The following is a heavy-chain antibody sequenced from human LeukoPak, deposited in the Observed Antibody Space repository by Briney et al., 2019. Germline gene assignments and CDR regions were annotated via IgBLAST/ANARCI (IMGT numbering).Heavy chain of an antibody. CDR1: GGSISSSSYY. D-gene: IGHD1-26*01. J-gene: IGHJ4*02. CDR2: IYYSGST. CDR3: ARDRRFPVWVRPLAPVGPDY. V-gene: IGHV4-39*07. Sequence: SETLSLTCTVSGGSISSSSYYWGWIRQPPGKGLEWIGCIYYSGSTYYNPSLKSRVTISVDTSKNQFSLKLSSMTAADTAVYYCARDRRFPVWVRPLAPVGPDYWGQGTLVTVSS.